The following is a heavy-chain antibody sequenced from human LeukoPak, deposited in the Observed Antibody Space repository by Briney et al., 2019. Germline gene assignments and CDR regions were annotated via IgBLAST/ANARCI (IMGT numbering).Heavy chain of an antibody. J-gene: IGHJ4*02. Sequence: GGSLRLSCAASGFTVSSNYMSWVRQAPGKGLEWVSVIYSGGSTYYADSVKGRFTISRDNAKNSLYLQMNSLRAEDTAVYYCARDKGLVADPFDYWGQGTLVAVSS. D-gene: IGHD6-6*01. CDR3: ARDKGLVADPFDY. CDR2: IYSGGST. V-gene: IGHV3-53*01. CDR1: GFTVSSNY.